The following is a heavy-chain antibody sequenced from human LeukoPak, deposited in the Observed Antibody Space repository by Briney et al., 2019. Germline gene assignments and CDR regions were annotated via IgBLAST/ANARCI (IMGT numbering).Heavy chain of an antibody. CDR2: ISSSGSTI. Sequence: PGGSLRLSCAASGFTFSDHYMSWIRQAPGKGLEWVSYISSSGSTIYYADSVKGRFTISRDNAKNSLYLQMNSLRAEDTAVYYCARGTMTTVVTPVHYWGQGTLVTVSS. V-gene: IGHV3-11*01. D-gene: IGHD4-23*01. J-gene: IGHJ4*02. CDR1: GFTFSDHY. CDR3: ARGTMTTVVTPVHY.